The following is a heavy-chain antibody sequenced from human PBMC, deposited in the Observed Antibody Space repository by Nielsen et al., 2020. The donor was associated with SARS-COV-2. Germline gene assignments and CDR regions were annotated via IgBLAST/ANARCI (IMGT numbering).Heavy chain of an antibody. CDR1: GYTFTNSY. J-gene: IGHJ4*02. V-gene: IGHV1-46*01. CDR2: INPSDGST. CDR3: KSEGN. Sequence: ASVKVSCKASGYTFTNSYLHWVRQAPGQGLEWMGIINPSDGSTRYAQKFQGRVTMTRDTSTSTVYMEVSSLRADDTAVYFCKSEGNWGQGTLVTVSS.